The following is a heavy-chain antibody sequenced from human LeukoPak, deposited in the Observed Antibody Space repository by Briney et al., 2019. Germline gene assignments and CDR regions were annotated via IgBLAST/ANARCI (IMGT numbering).Heavy chain of an antibody. J-gene: IGHJ5*02. CDR2: INHSGST. CDR3: ARGYQLPLGWFDP. D-gene: IGHD2-2*01. V-gene: IGHV4-34*01. Sequence: SETLSLTCAVYGGSFSGYYRSWIRQPPGKGLEWIGEINHSGSTNYNPSLKSRVTISVDTSKNQFSLKLSSVTAADTAVYYCARGYQLPLGWFDPWGQGTLVTVSS. CDR1: GGSFSGYY.